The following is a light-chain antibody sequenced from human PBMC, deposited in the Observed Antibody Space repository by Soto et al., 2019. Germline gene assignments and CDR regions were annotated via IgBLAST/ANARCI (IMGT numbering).Light chain of an antibody. CDR3: CSFAGSYFV. V-gene: IGLV2-11*01. CDR1: SSDVGGYDY. J-gene: IGLJ1*01. Sequence: ALTQPHSVSGSPGQSVAISCTGTSSDVGGYDYVSWYQQHPGQVPKHLIYDVTKRPSGVPDRFSGSKSGNTASLTISGLQAEDEADYYCCSFAGSYFVFGTGTKLTVL. CDR2: DVT.